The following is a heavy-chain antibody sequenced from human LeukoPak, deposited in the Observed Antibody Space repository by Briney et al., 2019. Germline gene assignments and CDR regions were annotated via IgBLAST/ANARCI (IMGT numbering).Heavy chain of an antibody. CDR2: ISSSGSTI. CDR3: AGLAYDSSGYWGYWYFDL. V-gene: IGHV3-48*03. CDR1: GFTVSSYE. D-gene: IGHD3-22*01. Sequence: GGSLRLSCAASGFTVSSYEMNWVRQAPGKGLEWVSYISSSGSTIYYADSVKGRFTISRDNAKNSLYLQMNSLRAEDTAVYYCAGLAYDSSGYWGYWYFDLWGRGTLVTVSS. J-gene: IGHJ2*01.